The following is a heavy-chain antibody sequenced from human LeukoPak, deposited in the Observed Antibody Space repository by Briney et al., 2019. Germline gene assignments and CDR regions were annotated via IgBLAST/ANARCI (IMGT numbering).Heavy chain of an antibody. Sequence: PGGSLRLSCAGSRFTFDDYAMHWVRQAPGKGLEWVSGISWKSGSIGYADSVKGRFTISRDNAKNSLYLQMNSLRAEDTALYYCAKDRYYDSSGYYTDYWGQGTLVTVSS. CDR3: AKDRYYDSSGYYTDY. V-gene: IGHV3-9*01. D-gene: IGHD3-22*01. CDR1: RFTFDDYA. J-gene: IGHJ4*02. CDR2: ISWKSGSI.